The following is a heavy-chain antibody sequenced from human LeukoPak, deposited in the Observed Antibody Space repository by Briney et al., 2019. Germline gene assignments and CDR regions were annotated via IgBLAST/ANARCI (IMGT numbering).Heavy chain of an antibody. Sequence: SETLSPTCPVSGASISSYYCSSIRQPPGKGLGWIGFIYYCGRHNYNPSLKSRVTIAVDTSKNQFSLKLSSVTAADTAVYYCARQDRYCSSTSCLGDWFDTWGQGTLVTVSS. CDR1: GASISSYY. CDR2: IYYCGRH. J-gene: IGHJ5*02. CDR3: ARQDRYCSSTSCLGDWFDT. V-gene: IGHV4-59*01. D-gene: IGHD2-2*01.